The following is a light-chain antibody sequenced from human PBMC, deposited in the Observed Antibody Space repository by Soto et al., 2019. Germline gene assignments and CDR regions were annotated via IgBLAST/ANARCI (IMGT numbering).Light chain of an antibody. CDR2: GAS. Sequence: ESVLTQSPGTLSLSPGARVTLSCRASQSVSNNYLAWYQQKPGQAPRLLIYGASNRATGLPDSFSSSGSGTDFTLTISRQEPEDFAVYYCQQYGSSGTFGQGTKGDIK. CDR3: QQYGSSGT. J-gene: IGKJ1*01. CDR1: QSVSNNY. V-gene: IGKV3-20*01.